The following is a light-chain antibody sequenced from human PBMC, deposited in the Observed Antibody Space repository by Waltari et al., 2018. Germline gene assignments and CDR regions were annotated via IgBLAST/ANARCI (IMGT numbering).Light chain of an antibody. V-gene: IGLV3-25*03. CDR2: KDS. CDR1: ALPKQY. J-gene: IGLJ3*02. Sequence: SSELTPPPTVSVSPGQTARNTCSLDALPKQYAYWYQQKPGQAPVLVIYKDSERPSGIPERFSGSSSGTTVTLTISGVQAEDEADYYCQSADSSGTYRVFGGGTKLTVL. CDR3: QSADSSGTYRV.